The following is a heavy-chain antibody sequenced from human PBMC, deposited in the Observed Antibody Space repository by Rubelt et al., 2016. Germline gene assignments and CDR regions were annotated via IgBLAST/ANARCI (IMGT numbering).Heavy chain of an antibody. CDR2: ISAYNGNT. CDR3: ARVEYYYDSSGYSDY. Sequence: QVQLVQSGAEVKKPGASVKVSCKASGYTFTSYGISWVRQAPGQGLEWMGWISAYNGNTNNSQKVQGRVTRTTDTSTSTAYMELRSLRSDDTAVYYCARVEYYYDSSGYSDYWGQGTLVTVSS. J-gene: IGHJ4*02. CDR1: GYTFTSYG. D-gene: IGHD3-22*01. V-gene: IGHV1-18*01.